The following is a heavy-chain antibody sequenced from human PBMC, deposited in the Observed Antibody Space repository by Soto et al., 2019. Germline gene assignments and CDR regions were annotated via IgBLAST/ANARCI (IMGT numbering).Heavy chain of an antibody. D-gene: IGHD3-9*01. Sequence: GGSMRLSCAASGFTFSDYYMSWIRQAPGKGLEWVSYISSSSSYTNYADSVKGRFTISRDNAKNSLYLQMNSLRAEDTAVYYCARMNYDILTGYLQYTWFDPWGQGTLVTVSS. CDR1: GFTFSDYY. CDR3: ARMNYDILTGYLQYTWFDP. J-gene: IGHJ5*02. V-gene: IGHV3-11*03. CDR2: ISSSSSYT.